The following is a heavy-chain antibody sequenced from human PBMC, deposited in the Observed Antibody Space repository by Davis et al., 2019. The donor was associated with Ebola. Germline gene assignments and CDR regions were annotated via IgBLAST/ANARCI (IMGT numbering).Heavy chain of an antibody. Sequence: MPSETLSLTCTVSGGSISSYYWSWIRQPPGRGLEWIGCVYNTGRTDYNPSLGSRVSISIDTSTNEFSLNLRSVTAADTAVYFCARLRYNYFSGPMNLGPGYSDYWGHGALVTVSS. D-gene: IGHD5-18*01. V-gene: IGHV4-59*12. J-gene: IGHJ4*01. CDR1: GGSISSYY. CDR3: ARLRYNYFSGPMNLGPGYSDY. CDR2: VYNTGRT.